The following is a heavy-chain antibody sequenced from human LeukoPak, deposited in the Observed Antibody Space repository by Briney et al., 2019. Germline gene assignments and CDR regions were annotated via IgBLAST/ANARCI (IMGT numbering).Heavy chain of an antibody. CDR2: INHSGST. V-gene: IGHV4-34*01. D-gene: IGHD2/OR15-2a*01. CDR1: GGSFSGYY. J-gene: IGHJ4*02. Sequence: SETLSLNCAVYGGSFSGYYWSWIRQPPGKGLEWIGEINHSGSTKYNPSPKSRVTISVDTSKNQFSLRLTSVTAADTAVYSCARAAGPAFIDFWGQGTLVTVSS. CDR3: ARAAGPAFIDF.